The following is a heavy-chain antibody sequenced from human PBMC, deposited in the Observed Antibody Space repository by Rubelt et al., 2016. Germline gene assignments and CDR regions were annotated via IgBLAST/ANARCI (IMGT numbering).Heavy chain of an antibody. CDR2: IIPIFGTA. CDR1: GGTFSSYA. V-gene: IGHV1-69*06. CDR3: ASSLPNLFGIAARDYYYYYGMDV. Sequence: QVQLVQSGAEVKKPGSSVKVSCKASGGTFSSYAISWVRQAPGQGLEWMGGIIPIFGTANYAQKFQGRVTITADKSTSTADMELSSLRSEDTAVYYCASSLPNLFGIAARDYYYYYGMDVWGQGTTVTVSS. J-gene: IGHJ6*02. D-gene: IGHD6-6*01.